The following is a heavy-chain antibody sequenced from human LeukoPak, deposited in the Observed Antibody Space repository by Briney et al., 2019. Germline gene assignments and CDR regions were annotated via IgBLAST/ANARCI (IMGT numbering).Heavy chain of an antibody. CDR3: ASRLEGARNYYYYYMDV. Sequence: SVKVSCKASGDTFTSYGISWVRQAPGQGLEWMGGIIPIFGTANYAQKFQGRVTITADESTSTAYMELSSLRSEDTAVYYCASRLEGARNYYYYYMDVWGKGTTVTVSS. V-gene: IGHV1-69*13. CDR2: IIPIFGTA. J-gene: IGHJ6*03. D-gene: IGHD5-24*01. CDR1: GDTFTSYG.